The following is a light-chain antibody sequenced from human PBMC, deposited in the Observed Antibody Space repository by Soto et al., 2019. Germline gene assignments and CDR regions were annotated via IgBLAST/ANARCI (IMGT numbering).Light chain of an antibody. Sequence: QSALTQPASVSGSPGQSITISCTGTSSDVGGYDFVSWYQHHPGKAPRLMIYDVSHRPSGVSDRFSASKSGNTASLTISGLLAEDEADYYCSSYPSISTYVFGTGTKFTGL. V-gene: IGLV2-14*03. CDR3: SSYPSISTYV. CDR1: SSDVGGYDF. J-gene: IGLJ1*01. CDR2: DVS.